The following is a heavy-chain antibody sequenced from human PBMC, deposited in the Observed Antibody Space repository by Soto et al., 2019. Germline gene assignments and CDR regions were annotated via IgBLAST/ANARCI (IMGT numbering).Heavy chain of an antibody. CDR3: ARRPVSMIRGVLISGLLSYFFDF. CDR1: GGSIPNYY. CDR2: VYQSGTT. D-gene: IGHD3-10*01. V-gene: IGHV4-59*01. Sequence: SETLSLTCTVSGGSIPNYYWSWIRRPPGKGLEWIGYVYQSGTTNYNPSLQSRVTTSLARSKNQLSLEVRSVTAADTPAYSCARRPVSMIRGVLISGLLSYFFDFWGQGILVTVSS. J-gene: IGHJ4*02.